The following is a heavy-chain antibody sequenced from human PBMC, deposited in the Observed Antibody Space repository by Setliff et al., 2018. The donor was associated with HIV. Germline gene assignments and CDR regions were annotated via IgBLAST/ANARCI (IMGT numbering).Heavy chain of an antibody. CDR2: IDWDDDK. CDR1: GFSLSTSGMC. D-gene: IGHD3-9*01. J-gene: IGHJ4*02. V-gene: IGHV2-70*11. Sequence: SGPTLVNPTQTLTLTCTFSGFSLSTSGMCVSWIRQPPGKAMEWLARIDWDDDKYYSTSLKTRLTISKDTSKNQVVLTITNMDPVDTAAYYCARIKGDILTGYYVDYWGQGTLVTVAS. CDR3: ARIKGDILTGYYVDY.